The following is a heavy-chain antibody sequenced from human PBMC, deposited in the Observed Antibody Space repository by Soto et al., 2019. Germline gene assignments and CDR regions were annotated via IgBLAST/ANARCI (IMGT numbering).Heavy chain of an antibody. CDR2: VYHTGRT. CDR1: GGSFKSGSYS. V-gene: IGHV4-61*01. D-gene: IGHD3-3*01. CDR3: ARDFAYFDS. J-gene: IGHJ4*02. Sequence: LSLTCTVSGGSFKSGSYSWGWIRQPPGKGLEWIGYVYHTGRTSYNPSLKSRVSISMDTSKNQFSLNLDSVTAADTAVYFCARDFAYFDSWGQGTLVTVSS.